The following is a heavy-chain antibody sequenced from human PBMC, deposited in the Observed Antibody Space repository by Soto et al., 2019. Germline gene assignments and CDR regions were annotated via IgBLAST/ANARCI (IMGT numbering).Heavy chain of an antibody. V-gene: IGHV3-23*01. CDR3: AKDLSSSWHYFDY. CDR2: ISGSGGSA. J-gene: IGHJ4*02. CDR1: GFTFSTYA. D-gene: IGHD6-13*01. Sequence: GGSLRLSCAASGFTFSTYAMSWVRQAPGKGLEWVSIISGSGGSAQYADSVKGRFTISRDSSKNTLYLQMNGLRAEDTAVYYCAKDLSSSWHYFDYWGQGTLVTVSS.